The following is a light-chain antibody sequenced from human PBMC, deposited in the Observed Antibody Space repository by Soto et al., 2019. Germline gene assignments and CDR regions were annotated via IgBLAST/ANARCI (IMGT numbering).Light chain of an antibody. CDR3: QQYYTTPSIT. Sequence: DIVLTQSPVSLAVSLGERATITCKSSQSILYSSTNRHYLAWYQQKPGQPPKLLISWASTRESGVPDRFSGSGSGTDFTLTISSLQAEDVAVYYCQQYYTTPSITFGQGTRLGIK. CDR1: QSILYSSTNRHY. V-gene: IGKV4-1*01. CDR2: WAS. J-gene: IGKJ5*01.